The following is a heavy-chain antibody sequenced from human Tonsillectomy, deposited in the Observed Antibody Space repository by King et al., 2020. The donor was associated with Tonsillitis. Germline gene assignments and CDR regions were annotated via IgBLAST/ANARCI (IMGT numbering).Heavy chain of an antibody. CDR3: ARVRFECRSINCYHYMDV. CDR1: RGSISSSDYY. Sequence: QLQESGPRLVKPSQTLSLTCTVSRGSISSSDYYWSWIRQPAGKGLEWIGRIYPSGSTNYSPSLKSRVTMSVETSKSQFSLKLSSVTAADTAIYNCARVRFECRSINCYHYMDVWGNGTTVTVSS. D-gene: IGHD3-10*01. CDR2: IYPSGST. J-gene: IGHJ6*03. V-gene: IGHV4-61*02.